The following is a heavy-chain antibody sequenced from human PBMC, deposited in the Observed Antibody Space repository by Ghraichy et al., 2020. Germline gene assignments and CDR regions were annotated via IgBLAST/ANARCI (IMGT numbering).Heavy chain of an antibody. CDR2: TKSKADGGTT. D-gene: IGHD3-16*02. CDR1: GISFINAW. J-gene: IGHJ4*02. CDR3: TTDRAYYDSVSGSFRHTRLHDF. V-gene: IGHV3-15*01. Sequence: GGSLRLSCAASGISFINAWMSWVRQGPGKGLEWVGRTKSKADGGTTDYAAPAKGRFTISRDDSTNPLYLQMTSLKTEDTGVYWCTTDRAYYDSVSGSFRHTRLHDFWGQGALVTVSS.